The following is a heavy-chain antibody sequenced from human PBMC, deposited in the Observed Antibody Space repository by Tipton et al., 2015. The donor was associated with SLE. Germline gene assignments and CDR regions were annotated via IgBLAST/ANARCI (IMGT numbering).Heavy chain of an antibody. CDR1: GGSISGYY. Sequence: TLSLTCTVSGGSISGYYWSWIRQPPGKGLEWIGYIYYSGSTNYNPSLKSRVTISVDTSKNQFSLKLSSVTAADTAVYYCARTFPYGGFDPWGQGTLVTVSS. CDR3: ARTFPYGGFDP. D-gene: IGHD4-23*01. V-gene: IGHV4-59*01. CDR2: IYYSGST. J-gene: IGHJ5*02.